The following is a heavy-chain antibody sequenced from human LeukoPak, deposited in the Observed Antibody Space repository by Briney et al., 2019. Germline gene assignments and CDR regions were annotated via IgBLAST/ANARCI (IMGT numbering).Heavy chain of an antibody. D-gene: IGHD2-8*01. Sequence: GGSLILSCAASGFTSSSYSMNWVRQAPGKGLEWVSSISSSSYIYYADSVKGRFTISRDNAKNSLYLQMNSLRAEDTAVYYCARGGDCTNGVCYSGDYWGQGTLVTVSA. J-gene: IGHJ4*02. CDR2: ISSSSYI. CDR1: GFTSSSYS. CDR3: ARGGDCTNGVCYSGDY. V-gene: IGHV3-21*01.